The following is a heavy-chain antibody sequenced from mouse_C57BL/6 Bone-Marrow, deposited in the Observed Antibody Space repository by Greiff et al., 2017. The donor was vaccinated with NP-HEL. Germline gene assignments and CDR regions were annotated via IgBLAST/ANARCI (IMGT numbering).Heavy chain of an antibody. CDR1: GYAFGSSW. CDR2: IYPGDGDT. V-gene: IGHV1-82*01. Sequence: QVQLQQSGPELVKPGASVKISCKASGYAFGSSWMNWVKQRPGKGLEWIGRIYPGDGDTNYNGKFKGKATLTADKSSSTAYMQLSSLTSEDSAVYFCARGGLLRDYWGQGTTLTVSS. CDR3: ARGGLLRDY. D-gene: IGHD2-3*01. J-gene: IGHJ2*01.